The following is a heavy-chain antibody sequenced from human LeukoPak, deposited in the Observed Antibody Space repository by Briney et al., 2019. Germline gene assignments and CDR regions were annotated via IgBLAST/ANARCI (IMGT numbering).Heavy chain of an antibody. D-gene: IGHD3-22*01. CDR3: ARQVRDSSPGLYFDY. CDR2: IYYSGST. CDR1: GGSLSSSSYY. J-gene: IGHJ4*02. Sequence: SETLSLTCTVSGGSLSSSSYYWGWIRQPPGKGLEWIGSIYYSGSTYYNPSLKSRVTISVDTSKNQFSLKLSSVTAADTAVYYCARQVRDSSPGLYFDYWGQGTLVTVSS. V-gene: IGHV4-39*01.